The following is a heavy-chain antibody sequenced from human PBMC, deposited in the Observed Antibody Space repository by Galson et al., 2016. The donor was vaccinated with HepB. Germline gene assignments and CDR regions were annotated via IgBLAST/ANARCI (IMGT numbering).Heavy chain of an antibody. CDR1: GFAFSNYA. J-gene: IGHJ4*02. Sequence: SLRLSCAASGFAFSNYAMHWVRQAPGKGLEWVAVVSYDGRNKYYADSVKGRFTISRDNSKNTVYLQMNRPRVEDTAVYYCAKNDILAGYSAFDYWGQRTLVTVSS. CDR2: VSYDGRNK. CDR3: AKNDILAGYSAFDY. D-gene: IGHD3-9*01. V-gene: IGHV3-30*18.